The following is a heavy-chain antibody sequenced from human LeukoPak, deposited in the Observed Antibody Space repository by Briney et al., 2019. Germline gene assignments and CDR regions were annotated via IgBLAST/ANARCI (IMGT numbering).Heavy chain of an antibody. V-gene: IGHV3-23*01. Sequence: AGVSLRLSCAASGFTFSSYAMSWVRQAPGKGLEWVSAISGSGGSTYYADSVKGRFTISRDNSKNTLYLQMNSLRAEDTAVYYCAKVLEPGDNWRSNFDYWGQGTLVTVSS. CDR3: AKVLEPGDNWRSNFDY. D-gene: IGHD1-20*01. CDR1: GFTFSSYA. J-gene: IGHJ4*02. CDR2: ISGSGGST.